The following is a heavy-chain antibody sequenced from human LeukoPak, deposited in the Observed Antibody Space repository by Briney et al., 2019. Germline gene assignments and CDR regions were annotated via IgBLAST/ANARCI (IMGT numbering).Heavy chain of an antibody. CDR1: GFTLSSYA. V-gene: IGHV3-23*01. CDR2: ISGSGGST. D-gene: IGHD4-17*01. J-gene: IGHJ4*02. CDR3: AKDMTLRETTEADY. Sequence: PGGSLRLSCTASGFTLSSYAMSWVRQAPGKGLEWVSAISGSGGSTYYADSVKGRFTISRDNSKNTLYLQMNSLRAEDTAVYYCAKDMTLRETTEADYWGQGTLVTASS.